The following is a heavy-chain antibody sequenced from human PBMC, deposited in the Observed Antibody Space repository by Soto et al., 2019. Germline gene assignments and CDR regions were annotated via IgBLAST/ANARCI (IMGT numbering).Heavy chain of an antibody. V-gene: IGHV4-31*11. D-gene: IGHD3-10*02. Sequence: QVQLQESGPGLVKPSQTLSLTCAVSGASVSSGGYYWNWIRQHPGKGLEWIGYIFYSGSGATYYNPSLKSRLTISVDTSRNQFSLKLTSVTAADTAVYYCARDRSNSLFHPYGMDVWGQGTTVTVSS. CDR3: ARDRSNSLFHPYGMDV. CDR1: GASVSSGGYY. CDR2: IFYSGSGAT. J-gene: IGHJ6*02.